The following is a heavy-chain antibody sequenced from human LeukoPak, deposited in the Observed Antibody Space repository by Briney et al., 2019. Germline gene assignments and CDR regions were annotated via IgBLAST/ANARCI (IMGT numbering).Heavy chain of an antibody. Sequence: PGGSLRLSCEASGFTFSNAWMSWVRQAPGKGPECVGRIERKTDGGTTDYAAPVKGRFTISRDDSKNTLFLQMDSLKIGDTSMYYCATGGGTYDYWGQGTLVTVSS. V-gene: IGHV3-15*04. J-gene: IGHJ4*02. D-gene: IGHD3-16*01. CDR3: ATGGGTYDY. CDR1: GFTFSNAW. CDR2: IERKTDGGTT.